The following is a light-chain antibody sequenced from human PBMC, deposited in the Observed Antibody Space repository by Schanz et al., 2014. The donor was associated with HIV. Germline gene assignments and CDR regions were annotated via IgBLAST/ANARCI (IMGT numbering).Light chain of an antibody. J-gene: IGLJ2*01. CDR2: SNN. CDR3: WSYAGSYPYVV. Sequence: QSVLTQPPSASVTPGQSVTISCSGGSSNIGSNSVYWYQQLPGTAPKLLIYSNNQRPSGVPDRFSGSKSGNTASLTVSGLQAEDEADYYCWSYAGSYPYVVLGGGTKLTVL. V-gene: IGLV1-44*01. CDR1: SSNIGSNS.